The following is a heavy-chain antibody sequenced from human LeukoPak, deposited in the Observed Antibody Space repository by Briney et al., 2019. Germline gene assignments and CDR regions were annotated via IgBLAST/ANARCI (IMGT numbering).Heavy chain of an antibody. J-gene: IGHJ4*02. D-gene: IGHD6-6*01. CDR3: ARDRSVGVLPAPPFDF. CDR1: GGSISSRNW. V-gene: IGHV4-4*02. CDR2: IYHSGST. Sequence: SETLSLTCAVSGGSISSRNWWSWVRQPPGKGLEWIGEIYHSGSTNYNPSLKSRVTISADTSKNQFSLTLTSVTAADTAVYYCARDRSVGVLPAPPFDFWGQGTLVTVSS.